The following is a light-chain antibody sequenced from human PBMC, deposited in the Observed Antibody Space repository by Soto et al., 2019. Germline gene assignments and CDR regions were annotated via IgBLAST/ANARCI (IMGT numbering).Light chain of an antibody. J-gene: IGKJ3*01. V-gene: IGKV3-11*01. Sequence: LTKSPAILSLSPGERATLSCTASQSVDTYIAWYQQMPGHPPRLLIHDTSHRASGVPARFRGSGSGTDFTPTITRLEPEDFAVYFWQQRRTWVSFGPGTRL. CDR3: QQRRTWVS. CDR2: DTS. CDR1: QSVDTY.